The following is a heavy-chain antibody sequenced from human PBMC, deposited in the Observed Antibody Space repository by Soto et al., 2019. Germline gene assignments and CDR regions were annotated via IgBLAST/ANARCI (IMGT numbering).Heavy chain of an antibody. CDR1: GFTFSNYA. CDR2: ISDSGVST. V-gene: IGHV3-23*01. Sequence: EVPLLESGGGLVQPGGSLRLSCAASGFTFSNYAMSWVRQAPGKGLEWVSSISDSGVSTYYADSVKGRFTISRDNSKNTLYLQMSSLRVEDTAVYYCAKEDVGGYYYSGLWGQGTLVTVSS. J-gene: IGHJ4*02. D-gene: IGHD1-26*01. CDR3: AKEDVGGYYYSGL.